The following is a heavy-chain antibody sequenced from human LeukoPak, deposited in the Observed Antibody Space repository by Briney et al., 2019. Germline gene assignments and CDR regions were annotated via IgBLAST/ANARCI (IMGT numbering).Heavy chain of an antibody. CDR1: GFTFSSYA. D-gene: IGHD6-13*01. CDR3: AKVAGYSSSHFDY. V-gene: IGHV3-23*01. CDR2: ISGSGGST. J-gene: IGHJ4*02. Sequence: PGGSLRLSCAAFGFTFSSYAMSWVRQAPRKGLEWVSAISGSGGSTYYADSVKGRFTISRDNSKNTLYLQMNSLRAEDTAVYYCAKVAGYSSSHFDYWGQGTLVTVSS.